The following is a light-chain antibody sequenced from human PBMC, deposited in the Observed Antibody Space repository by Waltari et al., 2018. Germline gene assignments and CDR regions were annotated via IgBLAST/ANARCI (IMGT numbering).Light chain of an antibody. Sequence: DIQMTQSPSSLSASVGDRVTITCRASQGISSYLAWYQQKPGKAPKLLIYKASTLQSGVPSRFGGSGSGTDFTLTISSLQPEDFATYYCQQHNSNPRTFGQGTKVEIK. CDR1: QGISSY. CDR2: KAS. CDR3: QQHNSNPRT. J-gene: IGKJ1*01. V-gene: IGKV1-9*01.